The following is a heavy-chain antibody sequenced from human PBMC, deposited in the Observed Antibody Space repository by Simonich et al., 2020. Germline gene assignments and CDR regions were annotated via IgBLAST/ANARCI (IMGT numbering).Heavy chain of an antibody. D-gene: IGHD2-15*01. CDR3: ARASRGTWWYYYFDY. J-gene: IGHJ4*02. CDR2: NSAYNGNT. Sequence: QVQLVQSGAEVKKPGASVKVSCKASGYTFNSYGISWVRKAPGQGLEWMGGNSAYNGNTNYAQKLQGRVTMTTDTSTSKAYMELRSLRSDDTAVYYCARASRGTWWYYYFDYWGQGTLVTVSS. CDR1: GYTFNSYG. V-gene: IGHV1-18*01.